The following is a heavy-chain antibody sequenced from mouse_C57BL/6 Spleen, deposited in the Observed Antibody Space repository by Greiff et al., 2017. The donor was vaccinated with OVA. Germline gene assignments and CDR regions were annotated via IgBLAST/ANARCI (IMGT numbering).Heavy chain of an antibody. Sequence: VQLVESGPELVKPGASVKISCKASGYAFSSSWMNWVKQRPGKGLEWIGRIYPGDGDTNYNGKFKGKATLTADKSSSTAYMQLSSLTSEDSAVYFCARESTGYYFDYWGQGTTLTVSS. CDR3: ARESTGYYFDY. V-gene: IGHV1-82*01. J-gene: IGHJ2*01. D-gene: IGHD4-1*01. CDR2: IYPGDGDT. CDR1: GYAFSSSW.